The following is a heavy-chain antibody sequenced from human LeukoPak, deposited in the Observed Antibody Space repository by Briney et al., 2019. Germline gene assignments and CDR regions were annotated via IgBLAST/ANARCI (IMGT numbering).Heavy chain of an antibody. V-gene: IGHV3-48*04. CDR1: GFNFSTYA. Sequence: PGGSLRLSCAASGFNFSTYAMSWVRQAPGKGLEWVSYISSSTSTIYYADSVKGRFTISRDNAKNSLYLQMNSLRAEDTAVYYCAGDLRGYSFGTFDYWGQGTLVTVSS. J-gene: IGHJ4*02. D-gene: IGHD5-18*01. CDR3: AGDLRGYSFGTFDY. CDR2: ISSSTSTI.